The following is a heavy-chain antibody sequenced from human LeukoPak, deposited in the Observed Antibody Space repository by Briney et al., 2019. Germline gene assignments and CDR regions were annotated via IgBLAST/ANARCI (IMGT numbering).Heavy chain of an antibody. J-gene: IGHJ6*02. CDR3: ARGRGSDGMDV. Sequence: GGSLRLSRPASGFTFNNYPVNSLRQAPAMGLEWVPAICGSGDSQYYADSVKGRFTISRDNSKNTLYLQMNSLRGEGTAVYYCARGRGSDGMDVWGQGTTVAVCS. CDR2: ICGSGDSQ. CDR1: GFTFNNYP. V-gene: IGHV3-23*01.